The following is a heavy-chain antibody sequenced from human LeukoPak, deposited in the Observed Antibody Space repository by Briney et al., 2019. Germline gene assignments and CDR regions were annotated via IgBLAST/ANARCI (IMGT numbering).Heavy chain of an antibody. CDR2: ISGSGGST. Sequence: ETLSLTCTVSGGSISSSSYYWGWIRQPPGKGLEWVSAISGSGGSTYYADSVKGRFTISRDNSKNTLYLQMNSLRAEDTAVYYCAKDPAARNYFDYWGQGTLVTVSS. CDR1: GGSISSSSYY. D-gene: IGHD6-6*01. J-gene: IGHJ4*02. V-gene: IGHV3-23*01. CDR3: AKDPAARNYFDY.